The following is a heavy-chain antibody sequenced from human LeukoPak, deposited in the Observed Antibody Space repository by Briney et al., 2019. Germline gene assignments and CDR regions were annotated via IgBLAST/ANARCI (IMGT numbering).Heavy chain of an antibody. CDR2: MNPNSGNT. J-gene: IGHJ3*02. CDR1: GYTFNSSY. Sequence: ASVKVSCKASGYTFNSSYMHWVRQATGQGLEWMGWMNPNSGNTGYAQKFQGRVTITRNTSISTAYMELSSLRSEDTAVYYCARASSYYDFWSGYWRSAFDIWGQGTMVTVSS. V-gene: IGHV1-8*01. CDR3: ARASSYYDFWSGYWRSAFDI. D-gene: IGHD3-3*01.